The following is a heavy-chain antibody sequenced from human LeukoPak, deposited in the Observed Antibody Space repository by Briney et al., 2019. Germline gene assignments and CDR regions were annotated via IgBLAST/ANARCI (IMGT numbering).Heavy chain of an antibody. D-gene: IGHD3-22*01. CDR2: INPTGGST. J-gene: IGHJ4*02. CDR1: GYTFTSYY. CDR3: ATNLRGYYYDSSGRLDY. Sequence: ASVKISCKASGYTFTSYYMHWVRQAPGQGLEWMGLINPTGGSTGYAQKFQGRVTMTEDTSTDTAYMELSSLRSEDTAVYYCATNLRGYYYDSSGRLDYWGQGTLVTVSS. V-gene: IGHV1-46*01.